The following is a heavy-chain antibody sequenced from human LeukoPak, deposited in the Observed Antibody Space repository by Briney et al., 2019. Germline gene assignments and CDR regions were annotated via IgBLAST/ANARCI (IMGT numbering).Heavy chain of an antibody. J-gene: IGHJ4*02. D-gene: IGHD2-21*01. CDR3: ALRQDWRDPFDY. CDR2: INHSGST. CDR1: GGSFSGYY. V-gene: IGHV4-34*01. Sequence: KSSETLSLTCAVYGGSFSGYYWSWIRQPPGKGLEWIGEINHSGSTNYNPSLKSRVTISVDTSKNQFSLKLSSVTAADTAVYYCALRQDWRDPFDYWGQGTLVTVSS.